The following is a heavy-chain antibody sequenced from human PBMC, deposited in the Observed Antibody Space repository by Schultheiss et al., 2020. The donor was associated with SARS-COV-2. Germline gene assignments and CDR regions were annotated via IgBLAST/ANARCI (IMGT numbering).Heavy chain of an antibody. CDR3: ARDSSLYGMDV. Sequence: GGSLRLSCAASGFTFSSYEMNWVRQAPGKGLEWVSYISSSGSTIYYADSVKGRFTISRDNAKNSLYLQMNSLRAEDTAVYYCARDSSLYGMDVWGQGTTVTVPS. CDR2: ISSSGSTI. J-gene: IGHJ6*02. V-gene: IGHV3-48*03. D-gene: IGHD6-13*01. CDR1: GFTFSSYE.